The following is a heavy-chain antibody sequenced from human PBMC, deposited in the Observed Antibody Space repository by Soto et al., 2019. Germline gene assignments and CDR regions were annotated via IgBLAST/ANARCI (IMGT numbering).Heavy chain of an antibody. Sequence: ETLSLTCTVSADSISNYYWSWIRQPPGKGLEWIGYIYYSGSTHYNPSLKSRVTISVDTSKNQFSLKLSSVTAADTAVYYCARHLWVGSSWYLGALDIWGQGTMVTVSS. D-gene: IGHD6-13*01. CDR1: ADSISNYY. V-gene: IGHV4-59*08. J-gene: IGHJ3*02. CDR2: IYYSGST. CDR3: ARHLWVGSSWYLGALDI.